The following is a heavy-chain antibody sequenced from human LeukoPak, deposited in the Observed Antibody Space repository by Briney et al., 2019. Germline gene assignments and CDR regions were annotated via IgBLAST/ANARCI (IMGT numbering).Heavy chain of an antibody. CDR1: GYTFTSYG. CDR3: ARDRYNWNYYYYGMAV. CDR2: ISAYNGNT. D-gene: IGHD1-20*01. Sequence: ASVKVSCKASGYTFTSYGISWVRQAPGQGLEWMGWISAYNGNTNYAQKLQGRVTMTTDTSTSTAYMELRSLRSDDTAVYYCARDRYNWNYYYYGMAVGGQGTTVTVSS. V-gene: IGHV1-18*01. J-gene: IGHJ6*02.